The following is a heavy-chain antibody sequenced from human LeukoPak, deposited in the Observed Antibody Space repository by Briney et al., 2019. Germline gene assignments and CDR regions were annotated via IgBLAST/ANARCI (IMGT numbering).Heavy chain of an antibody. D-gene: IGHD2-2*02. Sequence: ASVKVSCKASGYTFTSYDINWVRQAPGQGLGWMGWINPNSGGTNYAQKFQGRVTMTRDTSISTAYMELSRLRSDDTAVYYCALDLRIPRYYFDYWGQGTLVTVSS. CDR2: INPNSGGT. CDR1: GYTFTSYD. CDR3: ALDLRIPRYYFDY. J-gene: IGHJ4*02. V-gene: IGHV1-2*02.